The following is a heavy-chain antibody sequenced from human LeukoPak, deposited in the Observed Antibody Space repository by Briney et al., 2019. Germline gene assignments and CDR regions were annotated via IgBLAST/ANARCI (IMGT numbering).Heavy chain of an antibody. Sequence: SETLSLTSTVSGGSISSYYWSWIRQPPGKGLEWIGYIYYSGSTNYNPSLKSRVTISVDTSKNQFSLKLSSVTAADAAVYYCARVYQLLFSGPGWFDPWGQGTLVTVSS. CDR2: IYYSGST. J-gene: IGHJ5*02. V-gene: IGHV4-59*01. D-gene: IGHD2-2*01. CDR3: ARVYQLLFSGPGWFDP. CDR1: GGSISSYY.